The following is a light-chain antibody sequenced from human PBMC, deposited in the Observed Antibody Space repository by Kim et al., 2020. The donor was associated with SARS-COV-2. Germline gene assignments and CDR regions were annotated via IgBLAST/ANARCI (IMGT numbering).Light chain of an antibody. Sequence: PGETATLSCSASHSVSANYLAWFQKKPGQAPRLLIYGPSDRATGVPDRFRGSGSGTDFTLTISRLEPEDFAMYYCQQYGGSPPAYSFGQGTKLEI. CDR2: GPS. J-gene: IGKJ2*03. V-gene: IGKV3-20*01. CDR1: HSVSANY. CDR3: QQYGGSPPAYS.